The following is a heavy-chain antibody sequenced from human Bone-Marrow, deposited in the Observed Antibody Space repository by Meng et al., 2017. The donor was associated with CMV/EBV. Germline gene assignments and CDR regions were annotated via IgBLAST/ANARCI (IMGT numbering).Heavy chain of an antibody. J-gene: IGHJ6*02. D-gene: IGHD2-2*02. CDR3: ARAVPAAIREEKYYYYYGMDV. V-gene: IGHV3-11*04. CDR2: ISSSGSTI. CDR1: GFTFSDYY. Sequence: GESLKISCAASGFTFSDYYMSWIRQAPGKGLEWVSYISSSGSTIYYADSVKGRFTISRDNAKNSLYLQMNSLRAEDTAVYYWARAVPAAIREEKYYYYYGMDVWGQGTTVTVSS.